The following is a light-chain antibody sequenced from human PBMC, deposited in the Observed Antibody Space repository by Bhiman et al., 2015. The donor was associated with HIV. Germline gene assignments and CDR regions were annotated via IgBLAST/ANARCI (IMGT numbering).Light chain of an antibody. CDR3: GTWDSSLSAGGV. CDR1: SSDVGGYNY. CDR2: ENN. Sequence: QSALTQPASVSGSPGQSITISCTGTSSDVGGYNYVSWYQQYPGKAPKLLIYENNKRPSGIPDRFSGSKSGTSATLGITGLQTGDEADYYCGTWDSSLSAGGVFGTGTKVTVL. J-gene: IGLJ1*01. V-gene: IGLV1-51*02.